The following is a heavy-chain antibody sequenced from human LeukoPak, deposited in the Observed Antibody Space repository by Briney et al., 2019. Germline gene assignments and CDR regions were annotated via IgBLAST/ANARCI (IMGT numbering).Heavy chain of an antibody. Sequence: GGSLRLSCADSGFTFLIIIMNWVPQAPGKGLEWVSAISGSGGGTYYADSVKGRLTISRDNSKNTLYLQMSSLRAEDTAVYYCSKAFSADENLPPYWFDLWGLGTAVTVSS. D-gene: IGHD3-16*01. CDR2: ISGSGGGT. V-gene: IGHV3-23*01. J-gene: IGHJ5*02. CDR3: SKAFSADENLPPYWFDL. CDR1: GFTFLIII.